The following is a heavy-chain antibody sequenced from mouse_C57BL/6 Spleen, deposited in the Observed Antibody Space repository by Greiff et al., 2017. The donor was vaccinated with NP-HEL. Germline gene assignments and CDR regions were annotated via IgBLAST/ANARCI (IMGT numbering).Heavy chain of an antibody. Sequence: QVQLKESGAELVRPGASVKLSCKASGYTFTDYYINWVKQRPGQGLEWIARIYPGSGNTYYHEKFKGKATLTAEKSSSTAYMQLSSLTSEDSAVYFCARSGWLLNVAYWGQGTLVTVSA. CDR3: ARSGWLLNVAY. D-gene: IGHD2-3*01. V-gene: IGHV1-76*01. CDR2: IYPGSGNT. CDR1: GYTFTDYY. J-gene: IGHJ3*01.